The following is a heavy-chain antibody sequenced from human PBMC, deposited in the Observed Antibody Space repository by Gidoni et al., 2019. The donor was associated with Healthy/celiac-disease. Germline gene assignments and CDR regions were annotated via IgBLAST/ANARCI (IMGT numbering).Heavy chain of an antibody. CDR3: ARSGEGAPFYFDS. V-gene: IGHV1-46*01. J-gene: IGHJ4*02. CDR2: NSPSGGST. CDR1: GYPFTSYY. D-gene: IGHD1-26*01. Sequence: QVQLVQSGAEVKKPGASVKVSCKASGYPFTSYYMHWVRQAPGQGLEWMGINSPSGGSTSYAQKFQGRVTMTRDTSTRTVYMELRSLRSEDTAVYFCARSGEGAPFYFDSWGQGTLVTVSS.